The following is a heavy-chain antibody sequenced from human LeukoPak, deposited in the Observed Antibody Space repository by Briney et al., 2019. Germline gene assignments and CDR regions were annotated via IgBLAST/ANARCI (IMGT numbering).Heavy chain of an antibody. CDR3: AKHLGSHSFLFYYMDV. Sequence: GGSLRLSCEASEFTFSRYAMSWIRQALGTGLEWVSTLSGSGTATYYADSVKGRFITSRDNSKDTLYLQMDNLRADDTAVYYCAKHLGSHSFLFYYMDVWGKGTSVIVSS. V-gene: IGHV3-23*01. CDR1: EFTFSRYA. D-gene: IGHD2-21*01. CDR2: LSGSGTAT. J-gene: IGHJ6*03.